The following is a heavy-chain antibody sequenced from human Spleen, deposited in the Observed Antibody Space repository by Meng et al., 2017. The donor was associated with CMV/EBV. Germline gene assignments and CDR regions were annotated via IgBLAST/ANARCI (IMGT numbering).Heavy chain of an antibody. CDR3: ARAEYYNWFDP. Sequence: QLQLQEPGPGLGKPSEPLSLTCTGSGGSMSSGDYFWNWIRQPPGKGLEWIGYIYYSGNTYYNPSLKSRVTISIDTSKNQFSLKLSSVTAADTAVYYCARAEYYNWFDPWGQGTLVTVSS. CDR2: IYYSGNT. D-gene: IGHD1-14*01. J-gene: IGHJ5*02. V-gene: IGHV4-30-4*01. CDR1: GGSMSSGDYF.